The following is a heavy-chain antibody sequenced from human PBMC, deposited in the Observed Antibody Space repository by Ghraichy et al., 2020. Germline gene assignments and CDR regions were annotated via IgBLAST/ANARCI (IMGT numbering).Heavy chain of an antibody. V-gene: IGHV3-48*02. Sequence: GGSLRLSCAASGFTFSSYSMNWVRQAPGKGLEWVSYISSSSSTIYYADSVKGRFTISRDNAKNSLYLQMNSLRDEDTAVYYCARELFYYDHRGWFDPWGQGTLVTVSS. J-gene: IGHJ5*02. CDR1: GFTFSSYS. CDR3: ARELFYYDHRGWFDP. CDR2: ISSSSSTI. D-gene: IGHD3-22*01.